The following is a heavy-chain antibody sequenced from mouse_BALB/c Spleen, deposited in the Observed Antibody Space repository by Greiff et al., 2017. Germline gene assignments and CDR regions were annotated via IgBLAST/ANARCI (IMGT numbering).Heavy chain of an antibody. Sequence: QVQLQQSGPGLVAPSQSLSITCTVSGFSLTGYGVNWVRQPPGKGLEWLGMIWGDGSTDYNSALKSRLSISKDNSKSQVFLKMNSLQTDDTARYYCARDRGYDYDAFDYWGQGTTLTVSS. CDR1: GFSLTGYG. CDR2: IWGDGST. J-gene: IGHJ2*01. CDR3: ARDRGYDYDAFDY. D-gene: IGHD2-4*01. V-gene: IGHV2-6-7*01.